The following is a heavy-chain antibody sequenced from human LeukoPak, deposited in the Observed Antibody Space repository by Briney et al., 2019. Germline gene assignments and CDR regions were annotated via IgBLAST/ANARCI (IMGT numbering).Heavy chain of an antibody. J-gene: IGHJ4*02. Sequence: SETLSLTCTVSGGSISSYYWSWIRQPPGKGLEWIGYIYYSGSTNYNPSLKSRVTISVDTSKNQFSLKLCSVTAADTAVYYCARSTGPNGPSDYWGQGTLVTVSS. CDR3: ARSTGPNGPSDY. D-gene: IGHD2-2*01. CDR2: IYYSGST. V-gene: IGHV4-59*01. CDR1: GGSISSYY.